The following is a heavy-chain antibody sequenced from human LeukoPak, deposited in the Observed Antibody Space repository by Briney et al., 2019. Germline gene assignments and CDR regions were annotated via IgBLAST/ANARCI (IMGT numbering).Heavy chain of an antibody. J-gene: IGHJ5*02. Sequence: SETLSLTCAVYGGSFSGYYWSWIRQPPGKGLEWIGEINHSESTNYNPSLKSRVTISVDTSKNQFSLKLSSVTAADTAVYYCASSGSSSWYWFDPWGQGTLVTVSS. CDR1: GGSFSGYY. V-gene: IGHV4-34*01. D-gene: IGHD6-13*01. CDR2: INHSEST. CDR3: ASSGSSSWYWFDP.